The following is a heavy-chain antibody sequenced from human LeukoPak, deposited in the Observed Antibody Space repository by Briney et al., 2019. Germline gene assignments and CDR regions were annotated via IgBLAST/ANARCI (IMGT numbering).Heavy chain of an antibody. Sequence: PSETVSLTCNVSGASFESHYWTWLRQTPDQGLELIGYYFGTGSTDYNPPLKSRLTMSVDRSKDQFFLSLKSVTAADTAVYYCVRTGWDLLTTWGPGTPVTVPS. CDR2: YFGTGST. D-gene: IGHD1-26*01. CDR3: VRTGWDLLTT. V-gene: IGHV4-59*11. J-gene: IGHJ4*02. CDR1: GASFESHY.